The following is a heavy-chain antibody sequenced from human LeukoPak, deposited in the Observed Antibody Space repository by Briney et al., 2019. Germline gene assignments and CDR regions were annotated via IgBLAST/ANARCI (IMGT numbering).Heavy chain of an antibody. Sequence: PGGSLRLSCAASGFTFSISGMSWVRQAPGKGLEWVSSISGSDGNTYYAGSVKGRFTISRDNSKNTLYLQMNSLRAEDTAVYYCANTIFGVVVMDVWGQGTTVTVSS. CDR2: ISGSDGNT. CDR3: ANTIFGVVVMDV. D-gene: IGHD3-3*01. V-gene: IGHV3-23*01. J-gene: IGHJ6*02. CDR1: GFTFSISG.